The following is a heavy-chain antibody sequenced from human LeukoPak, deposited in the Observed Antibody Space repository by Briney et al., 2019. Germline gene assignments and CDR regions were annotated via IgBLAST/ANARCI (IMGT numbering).Heavy chain of an antibody. Sequence: SETLSLTCTVSGGSISNSGYYWGWIRQPPGKGLEWIGSVYYSGKTNYNPSLKNRVTISVDTSKNQFSLKLRSVTAADTAVFYCASEEGTTFDYWGQGTLVTVSS. CDR3: ASEEGTTFDY. V-gene: IGHV4-39*02. CDR1: GGSISNSGYY. CDR2: VYYSGKT. J-gene: IGHJ4*02. D-gene: IGHD4-11*01.